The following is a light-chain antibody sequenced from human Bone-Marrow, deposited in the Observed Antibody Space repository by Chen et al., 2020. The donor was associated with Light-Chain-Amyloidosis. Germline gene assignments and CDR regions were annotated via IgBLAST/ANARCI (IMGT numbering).Light chain of an antibody. CDR3: QVWDRSSDRPV. CDR1: NIGSTS. CDR2: VYI. J-gene: IGLJ3*02. Sequence: SYVLTQPSSVSVAPARTATIACGGNNIGSTSVHWYQQTPGHAPLLVVYVYIARPSGIPERLSGSNSGNTATRTISRVEAGDEADYYCQVWDRSSDRPVFGGGTKLTVL. V-gene: IGLV3-21*02.